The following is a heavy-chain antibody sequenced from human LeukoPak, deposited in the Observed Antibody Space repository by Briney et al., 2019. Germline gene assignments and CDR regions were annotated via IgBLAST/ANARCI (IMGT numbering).Heavy chain of an antibody. Sequence: ASVKVSCKASGYTFTSYYMHWVRQAPGQGLEWMGIINPSVGSTDYAQKFQGGVTMTRDTSTNTVYMELSSLRSEDTAVYYCARDWTAYSSSGSIFDYWGQGTLVTVSS. CDR3: ARDWTAYSSSGSIFDY. J-gene: IGHJ4*02. CDR2: INPSVGST. V-gene: IGHV1-46*01. CDR1: GYTFTSYY. D-gene: IGHD3-22*01.